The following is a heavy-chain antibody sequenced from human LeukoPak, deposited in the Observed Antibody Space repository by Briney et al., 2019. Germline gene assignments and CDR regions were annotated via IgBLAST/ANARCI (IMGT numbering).Heavy chain of an antibody. CDR3: ARRAIEVVPAAMRDYYYYGMDV. CDR1: GGSFSGYY. D-gene: IGHD2-2*01. J-gene: IGHJ6*04. CDR2: INHSGST. Sequence: SDTLSLTCAVYGGSFSGYYWSWIRQPPGKGLEWIGEINHSGSTNYNPSLKSRVTISVDTSKNQFSLKLSSVTAADTAVYYCARRAIEVVPAAMRDYYYYGMDVWGKGTTVTVSS. V-gene: IGHV4-34*01.